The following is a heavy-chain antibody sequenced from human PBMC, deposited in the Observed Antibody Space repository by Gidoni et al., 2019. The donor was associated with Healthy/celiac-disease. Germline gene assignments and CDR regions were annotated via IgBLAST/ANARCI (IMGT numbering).Heavy chain of an antibody. V-gene: IGHV3-33*01. D-gene: IGHD3-10*01. J-gene: IGHJ4*02. CDR1: GFTFSSYG. Sequence: VQLVESGGGVVQPGRSRSLSCAPAGFTFSSYGMHWVPQAPGKGLGWVAVIWYDGSNKYYADSVKGRFTISRDNSKNTLYLQMNSLRAEDTAVYYCARDIWFGEAGDYWGQGTLVTVSS. CDR3: ARDIWFGEAGDY. CDR2: IWYDGSNK.